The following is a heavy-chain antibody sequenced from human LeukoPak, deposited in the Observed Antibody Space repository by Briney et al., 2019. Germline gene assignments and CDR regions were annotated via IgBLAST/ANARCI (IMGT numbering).Heavy chain of an antibody. CDR1: GFTFSSYS. J-gene: IGHJ3*01. D-gene: IGHD5-18*01. CDR2: ISSSSSYI. V-gene: IGHV3-21*01. Sequence: PGGSLRLSCAASGFTFSSYSMNWVRQAPGKGLEWVSSISSSSSYIYYADSVKGRFTISRDNAKNSLYLQMNSLRAEDTAVYYCARERATAIVTAFDLWGQRTMVTVSS. CDR3: ARERATAIVTAFDL.